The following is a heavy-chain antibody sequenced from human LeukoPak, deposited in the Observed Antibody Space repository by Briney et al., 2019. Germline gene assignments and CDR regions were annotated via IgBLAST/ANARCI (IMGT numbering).Heavy chain of an antibody. D-gene: IGHD5/OR15-5a*01. CDR2: ISGSNRST. CDR1: GFTFSSYA. V-gene: IGHV3-23*01. J-gene: IGHJ3*02. CDR3: AKDTSVGAFDI. Sequence: GGSLRLSCAASGFTFSSYAMSWVRQAPGKGLEWVSGISGSNRSTYYADSVKGRFIISRDNSKNTLYLQMNSLRAEDTAVYYCAKDTSVGAFDIWGQGTMVTVSS.